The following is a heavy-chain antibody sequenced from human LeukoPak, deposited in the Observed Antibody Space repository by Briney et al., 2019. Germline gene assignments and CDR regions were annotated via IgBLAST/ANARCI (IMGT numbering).Heavy chain of an antibody. V-gene: IGHV1-46*01. J-gene: IGHJ5*02. CDR1: GYTFTSYY. CDR3: ARDNSVEDTAWWFDP. D-gene: IGHD4-23*01. Sequence: ASVKVSCKASGYTFTSYYMHWVRQAPGQGLEWMGIINPSGGSTSYAQKFQGRVTMTRDMSTGTDYMELRSEDTAVYYCARDNSVEDTAWWFDPWGQGTLVTVSS. CDR2: INPSGGST.